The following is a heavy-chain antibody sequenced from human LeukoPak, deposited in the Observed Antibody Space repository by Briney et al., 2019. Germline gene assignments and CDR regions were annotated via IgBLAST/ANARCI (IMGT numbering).Heavy chain of an antibody. D-gene: IGHD4-17*01. CDR2: IYHSGYT. V-gene: IGHV4-38-2*02. Sequence: SETLSLTCNVSGYSISSGYYWAWIRQPPGKGLEWIGSIYHSGYTHYNPSLKGRVTISVDTSKNDFSLKVSSVAAADTAIYYCARDLNPTHYFDYWGHGTLVTVSS. CDR1: GYSISSGYY. CDR3: ARDLNPTHYFDY. J-gene: IGHJ4*01.